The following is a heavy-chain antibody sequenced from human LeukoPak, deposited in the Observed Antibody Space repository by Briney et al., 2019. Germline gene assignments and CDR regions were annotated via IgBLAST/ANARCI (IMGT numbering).Heavy chain of an antibody. Sequence: PGGSLRLSCATSGFTLRDYDMHWVRQAPGKGLEWVSMIRYDGNNQFYVDSVKGRFTFSRDNSKNTLYLQMNGLRAEDTAVYYCARGPMVRGVTDYCYYMDVWGKGTTVTVSS. CDR1: GFTLRDYD. CDR3: ARGPMVRGVTDYCYYMDV. CDR2: IRYDGNNQ. V-gene: IGHV3-30*02. D-gene: IGHD3-10*01. J-gene: IGHJ6*03.